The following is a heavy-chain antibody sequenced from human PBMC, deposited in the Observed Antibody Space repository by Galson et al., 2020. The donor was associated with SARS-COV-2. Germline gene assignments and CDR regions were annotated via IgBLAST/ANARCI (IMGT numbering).Heavy chain of an antibody. CDR2: IYTSGST. V-gene: IGHV4-4*07. CDR3: ARVLWDGDYVGNWFDP. CDR1: GGSISSYY. J-gene: IGHJ5*02. D-gene: IGHD4-17*01. Sequence: SETLSLTCTVSGGSISSYYWSWIRQPAGKGLEWIGRIYTSGSTNYNPSLKSRVTMSVDTSKNPFSLKLSSVTAADTAVYYCARVLWDGDYVGNWFDPWGQGTLVTVSS.